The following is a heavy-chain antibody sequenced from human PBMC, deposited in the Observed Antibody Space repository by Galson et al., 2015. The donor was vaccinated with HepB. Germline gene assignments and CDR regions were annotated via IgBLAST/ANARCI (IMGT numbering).Heavy chain of an antibody. CDR3: ATEILCTAGSCPV. V-gene: IGHV3-15*01. Sequence: SLRLSCAASGLTFSHAWMSWVRQAPGKGPEWVRLIKSKTDRVTTDYAAPVKGRFTISRDDSETTVYLQMNSLETEDTAIYYCATEILCTAGSCPVWGNGTTVTVSS. J-gene: IGHJ6*04. CDR1: GLTFSHAW. D-gene: IGHD2-15*01. CDR2: IKSKTDRVTT.